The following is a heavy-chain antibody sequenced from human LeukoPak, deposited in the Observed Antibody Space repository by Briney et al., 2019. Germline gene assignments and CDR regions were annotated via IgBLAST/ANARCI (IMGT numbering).Heavy chain of an antibody. J-gene: IGHJ4*02. V-gene: IGHV3-66*01. CDR1: GFTFSNYG. Sequence: GGSLRLSCAASGFTFSNYGMNWVRLAPGKGPEWVSVIYSGGSTYYADSVKGRFTISRDNPKNTLYLQMNSLRAEDTAVYYCATAYGSSWSWGYWGQGTLVTVSS. CDR3: ATAYGSSWSWGY. D-gene: IGHD6-13*01. CDR2: IYSGGST.